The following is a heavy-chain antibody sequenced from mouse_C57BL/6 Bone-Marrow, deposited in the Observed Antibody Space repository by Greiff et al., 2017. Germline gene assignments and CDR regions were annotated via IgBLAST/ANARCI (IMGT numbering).Heavy chain of an antibody. CDR3: ARGGWFPAMDY. CDR1: GYTFTSYG. V-gene: IGHV1-52*01. D-gene: IGHD2-3*01. CDR2: IDPSDSET. J-gene: IGHJ4*01. Sequence: QVQLQQSGAELARPGASVKLSCKASGYTFTSYGISWVKQRPIQGLEWIGNIDPSDSETHYNQKFKDKATLTVDKSSSTAYMQLSSLTSEDSAVYYCARGGWFPAMDYWGQGTSVTVSS.